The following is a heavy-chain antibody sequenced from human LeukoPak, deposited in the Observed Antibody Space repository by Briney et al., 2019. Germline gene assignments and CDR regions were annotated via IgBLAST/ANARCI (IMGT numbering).Heavy chain of an antibody. V-gene: IGHV1-24*01. J-gene: IGHJ6*02. CDR3: ATGYLVAAGLMDV. Sequence: ASVKVSCKVSGYTLTELSMFWVRQAPGKGLEWMGSFDPEDGKTVYAQKFQGRVTMTEDTSTDTAYMELSSLRSEDTAVYYCATGYLVAAGLMDVWGQGTTVTVSS. CDR1: GYTLTELS. D-gene: IGHD6-13*01. CDR2: FDPEDGKT.